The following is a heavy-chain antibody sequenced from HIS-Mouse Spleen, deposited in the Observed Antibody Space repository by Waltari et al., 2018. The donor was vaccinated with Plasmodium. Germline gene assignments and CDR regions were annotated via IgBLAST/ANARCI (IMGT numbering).Heavy chain of an antibody. V-gene: IGHV3-33*06. CDR3: AKEEGNWNDDDAFDI. D-gene: IGHD1-1*01. Sequence: QVQLVESGGGVVQPGRSLRLPCAASAFTFSSYGMHWVRQAPGKGLEWVAVIWYDGSNKYYADSVKGRFTISRDNSKNTLYLQMNSLRAEDTAVYYCAKEEGNWNDDDAFDIWGQGTMVTVSS. CDR2: IWYDGSNK. CDR1: AFTFSSYG. J-gene: IGHJ3*02.